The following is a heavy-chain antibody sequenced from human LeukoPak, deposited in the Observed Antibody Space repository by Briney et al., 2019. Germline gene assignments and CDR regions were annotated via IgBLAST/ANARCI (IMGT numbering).Heavy chain of an antibody. V-gene: IGHV3-48*03. CDR1: GFTFTSYE. CDR2: ISSSGSTI. Sequence: GGSLRLSCAASGFTFTSYEMKWVRQAPGKGLEWVSSISSSGSTIYYADSVKGRFTISRDNAKNSLFLQMSSLRAADTAVYYCARDTAAAYSAYYYYGMDVWGQGTTVTVSS. CDR3: ARDTAAAYSAYYYYGMDV. D-gene: IGHD6-13*01. J-gene: IGHJ6*02.